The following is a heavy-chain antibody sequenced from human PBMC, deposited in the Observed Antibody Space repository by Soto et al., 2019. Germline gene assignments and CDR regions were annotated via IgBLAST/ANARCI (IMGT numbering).Heavy chain of an antibody. CDR3: ARVGDILNWFGH. J-gene: IGHJ5*02. CDR1: GYTFTSYG. CDR2: INAGNGNT. D-gene: IGHD3-9*01. V-gene: IGHV1-3*01. Sequence: QVQLVQSGAEVKKPGASVKVSCKASGYTFTSYGLHWVRQAPGQRLEWMGWINAGNGNTKYSQKFQGRVTITGDTSARTAYRELSSLRSEDTAVYYCARVGDILNWFGHWGQGSLVTVTS.